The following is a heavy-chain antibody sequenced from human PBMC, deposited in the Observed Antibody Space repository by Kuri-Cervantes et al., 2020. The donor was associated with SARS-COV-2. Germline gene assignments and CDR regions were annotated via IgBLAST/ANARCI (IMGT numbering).Heavy chain of an antibody. Sequence: SETLSLTCTVSGGSISSGGYYWSWIRQHPGKGLEWIGYIYYSGSTYYNPSLKSRVTISVDTSKNQFSLKLSSVTAADTAVYYCARVEQWLVWGYYYYGMDVWGQGTSVTVSS. CDR3: ARVEQWLVWGYYYYGMDV. CDR1: GGSISSGGYY. D-gene: IGHD6-19*01. CDR2: IYYSGST. J-gene: IGHJ6*02. V-gene: IGHV4-31*03.